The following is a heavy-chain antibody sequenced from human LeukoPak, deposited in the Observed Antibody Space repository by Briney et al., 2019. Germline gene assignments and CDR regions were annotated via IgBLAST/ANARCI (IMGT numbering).Heavy chain of an antibody. CDR2: ISGSGGST. V-gene: IGHV3-23*01. J-gene: IGHJ6*03. D-gene: IGHD6-13*01. Sequence: GGSLRLSCAASGFTFSSYAMSWVRQAPGKGLEWVSAISGSGGSTYYADSVKGRFTISRDNSKNTLYLQMNSLRAEDTAVYYCAKATRIAAAGRYYYYYMDVWGKGTTVTVSS. CDR1: GFTFSSYA. CDR3: AKATRIAAAGRYYYYYMDV.